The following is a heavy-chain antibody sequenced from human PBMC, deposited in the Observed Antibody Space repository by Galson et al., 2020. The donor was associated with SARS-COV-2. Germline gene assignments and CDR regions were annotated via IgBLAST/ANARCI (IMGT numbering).Heavy chain of an antibody. CDR2: IYYSGST. D-gene: IGHD6-6*01. V-gene: IGHV4-59*01. CDR3: ARAQYSSSSYYYYMDV. J-gene: IGHJ6*03. CDR1: GGSISSYY. Sequence: SETLSLTCTVSGGSISSYYWSWIRQPPGKGLEWIGYIYYSGSTNYNPSLKSRVTISVDTSTNQFSLKLSSVTAADTAVYYCARAQYSSSSYYYYMDVWGKGTTVTVSS.